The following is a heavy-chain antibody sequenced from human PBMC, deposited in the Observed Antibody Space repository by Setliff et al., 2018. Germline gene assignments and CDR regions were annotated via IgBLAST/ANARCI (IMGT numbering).Heavy chain of an antibody. V-gene: IGHV4-39*07. CDR1: GASISSSSYY. CDR2: IFYGGST. Sequence: SEPLSLTCTVSGASISSSSYYWAWIRQPPGRGLELIGSIFYGGSTYYNPSLKGRVTISIDASKNQFSLKLDSVTAADTAVYYCARTDDYYNFYAYWGQGTLVTVSS. D-gene: IGHD3-3*01. CDR3: ARTDDYYNFYAY. J-gene: IGHJ4*02.